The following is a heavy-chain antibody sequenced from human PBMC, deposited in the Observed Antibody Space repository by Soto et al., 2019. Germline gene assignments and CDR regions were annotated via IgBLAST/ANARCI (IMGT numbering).Heavy chain of an antibody. CDR1: GGSISSYY. D-gene: IGHD6-19*01. V-gene: IGHV4-59*01. CDR3: AATYSSGWYYFDY. Sequence: QVQLQESGPGLVKPSETLSLTCTVSGGSISSYYWSWIRQPPGKGLVWIGYIYYSGSTNYNPSLKSRVTISVDTSKNQFSLKLSSVTAADTAVYYCAATYSSGWYYFDYWGQGTLVTVSS. CDR2: IYYSGST. J-gene: IGHJ4*02.